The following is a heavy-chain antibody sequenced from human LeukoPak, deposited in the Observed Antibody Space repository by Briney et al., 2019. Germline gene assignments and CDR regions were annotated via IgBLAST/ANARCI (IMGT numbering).Heavy chain of an antibody. CDR2: IYHSGST. CDR3: ARWGYYDSSGYYSPASYFDY. V-gene: IGHV4-4*02. D-gene: IGHD3-22*01. CDR1: GGSISSSNW. J-gene: IGHJ4*02. Sequence: SETLSLTCAVSGGSISSSNWWSWVRQPPGKGLEWIGEIYHSGSTNYNPSLKSRVTISVDKSKNQFSLKLSSVTAADTAVYYCARWGYYDSSGYYSPASYFDYWGQGTLVTVSS.